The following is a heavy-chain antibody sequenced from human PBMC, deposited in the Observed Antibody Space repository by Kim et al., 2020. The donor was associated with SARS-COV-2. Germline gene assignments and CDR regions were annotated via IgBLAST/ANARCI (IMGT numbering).Heavy chain of an antibody. Sequence: GESLKISCKGSGYSFTSYWISWVRQMPGKGLEWMGRIDPSDSYTNYSPSFQGHVTISADKSISTAYLQWSSLKASDTAMYYCARVLGDSSSSYYYYGMDVWGQGTTVTVSS. CDR2: IDPSDSYT. CDR1: GYSFTSYW. CDR3: ARVLGDSSSSYYYYGMDV. J-gene: IGHJ6*02. D-gene: IGHD6-6*01. V-gene: IGHV5-10-1*01.